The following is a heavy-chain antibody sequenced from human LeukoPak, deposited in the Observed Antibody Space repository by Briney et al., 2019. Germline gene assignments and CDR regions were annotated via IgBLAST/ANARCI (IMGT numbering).Heavy chain of an antibody. Sequence: GGSLRLSCAASGFTLSSYAMSWVRQAPGKGLEWVSAISDSGNTYHADSVKGRFTISRDNAKNSLYLQMNSLRAEDTAVYYCARFGSAFDIWGQGTMVTVSS. V-gene: IGHV3-21*01. D-gene: IGHD3-3*01. J-gene: IGHJ3*02. CDR1: GFTLSSYA. CDR3: ARFGSAFDI. CDR2: ISDSGNT.